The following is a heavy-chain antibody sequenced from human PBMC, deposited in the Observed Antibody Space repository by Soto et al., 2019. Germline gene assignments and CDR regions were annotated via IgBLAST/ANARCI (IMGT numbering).Heavy chain of an antibody. CDR2: IWYDGSNK. Sequence: QVQLVESGGGVVQPGRSLRLSCAASGFTFSSYGMHWVRQAPGKGLEWVAVIWYDGSNKYYADSVKGRFTISRDNSKNTRYLQMNSLRAEDTAVYYCARYSSSAPRYYYYGMDVWGQGTTVTVSS. J-gene: IGHJ6*02. CDR1: GFTFSSYG. V-gene: IGHV3-33*01. D-gene: IGHD6-6*01. CDR3: ARYSSSAPRYYYYGMDV.